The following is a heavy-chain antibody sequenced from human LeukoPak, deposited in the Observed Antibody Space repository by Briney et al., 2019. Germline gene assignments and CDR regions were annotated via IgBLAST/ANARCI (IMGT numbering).Heavy chain of an antibody. CDR3: ARRGIQLDYYYMDV. CDR2: IYYSGST. D-gene: IGHD5-18*01. Sequence: SETLSLTCTVSGGSISSSSYYWGWIRQPPGKGLEWIGSIYYSGSTYYNPSLKSRVTISVDTSKNQFSLKLSSVTAADTAVYYCARRGIQLDYYYMDVWGKGTTVTISS. CDR1: GGSISSSSYY. J-gene: IGHJ6*03. V-gene: IGHV4-39*01.